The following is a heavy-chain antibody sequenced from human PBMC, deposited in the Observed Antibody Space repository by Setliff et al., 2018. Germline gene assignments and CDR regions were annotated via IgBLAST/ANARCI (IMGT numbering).Heavy chain of an antibody. Sequence: PGESLKISCKAAGYSFTKYWIGWVRQMPGKGLEWMGIIDPADSDTTYSPSFQGQGTISADKSIGTAYLQWSSLKASDTAIYYCARRGWGSSSGDCYSPKGCYYYYMDVWGKGTAVTVSS. CDR1: GYSFTKYW. CDR2: IDPADSDT. D-gene: IGHD2-21*02. V-gene: IGHV5-51*01. J-gene: IGHJ6*03. CDR3: ARRGWGSSSGDCYSPKGCYYYYMDV.